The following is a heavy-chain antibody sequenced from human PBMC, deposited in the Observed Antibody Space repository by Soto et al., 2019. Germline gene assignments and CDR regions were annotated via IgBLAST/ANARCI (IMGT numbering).Heavy chain of an antibody. CDR2: ISYDGSNK. CDR1: GFTFSSYG. D-gene: IGHD3-16*01. Sequence: GGSLRRSCGSSGFTFSSYGMHWVRQAPGKGLEWVAVISYDGSNKYYADSVKGRFTISRDNSKNTLYLQMNSLRAEDTAVYYCAKSTSTFHYSYRLDVSRPGTSVTV. J-gene: IGHJ6*02. V-gene: IGHV3-30*18. CDR3: AKSTSTFHYSYRLDV.